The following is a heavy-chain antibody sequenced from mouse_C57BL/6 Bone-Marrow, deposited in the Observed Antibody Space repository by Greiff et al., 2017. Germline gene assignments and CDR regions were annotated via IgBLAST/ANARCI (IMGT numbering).Heavy chain of an antibody. J-gene: IGHJ1*03. D-gene: IGHD1-1*01. CDR3: AREYYGSSYAHWYFDV. Sequence: VQLQQSGAELMKPGASVKLSCKATGYTFTGYWIEWVKQRPGHGLEWIGEILPGSGSTNYNEKFKGKATFTADTSSNTAYMQLSRLTTEDSAIYYCAREYYGSSYAHWYFDVWGTGTTVTVSS. CDR1: GYTFTGYW. V-gene: IGHV1-9*01. CDR2: ILPGSGST.